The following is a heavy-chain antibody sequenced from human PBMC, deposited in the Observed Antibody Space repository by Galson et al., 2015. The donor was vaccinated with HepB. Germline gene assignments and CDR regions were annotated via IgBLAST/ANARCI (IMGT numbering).Heavy chain of an antibody. J-gene: IGHJ5*02. CDR3: ARAAIFGSRWFDP. CDR1: GGSINSVSYY. Sequence: LSLTCTVSGGSINSVSYYWAWVRQPPGKGLEWLGSVNYNGNTYYNPPLKSRLSISADTSKNQFSLKLSSLTAADTAVYYCARAAIFGSRWFDPWGQGTLVTVSS. CDR2: VNYNGNT. V-gene: IGHV4-39*01. D-gene: IGHD3-3*01.